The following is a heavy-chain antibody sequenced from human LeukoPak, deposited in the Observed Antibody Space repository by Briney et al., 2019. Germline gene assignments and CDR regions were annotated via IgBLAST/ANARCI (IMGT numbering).Heavy chain of an antibody. CDR2: ISGSGGST. V-gene: IGHV3-23*01. J-gene: IGHJ4*02. CDR3: AKDERPTYYYDSSSYFDY. D-gene: IGHD3-22*01. Sequence: PGRSLRLSCAASGFTFSSYGMHWVRQAPGKGLEWVSAISGSGGSTYYADSVKGRFTISRDNSKNTLYLQMNSLRAEDTAVYYCAKDERPTYYYDSSSYFDYWGQGTLVTVSS. CDR1: GFTFSSYG.